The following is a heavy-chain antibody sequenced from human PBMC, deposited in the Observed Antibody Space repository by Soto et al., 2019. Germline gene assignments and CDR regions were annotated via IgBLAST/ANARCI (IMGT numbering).Heavy chain of an antibody. CDR1: GFTFSSYA. Sequence: PGGSLRLSCAASGFTFSSYAMHWVRQAPGKGLEWVAVISYDGSNKYYADSVKGRFTISRDNSKNTLYLQMNSLRAEDTAVYYCARDLGGAVPPDIWGQGTMVTVSS. J-gene: IGHJ3*02. V-gene: IGHV3-30-3*01. CDR2: ISYDGSNK. CDR3: ARDLGGAVPPDI. D-gene: IGHD3-16*01.